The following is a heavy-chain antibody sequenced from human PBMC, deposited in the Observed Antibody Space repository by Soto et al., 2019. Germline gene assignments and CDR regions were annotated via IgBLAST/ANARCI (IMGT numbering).Heavy chain of an antibody. CDR1: GDSISSSTYF. CDR3: AKTPTGYYDS. J-gene: IGHJ4*02. CDR2: VFYTGSA. Sequence: SETLSLTCTVSGDSISSSTYFWGWIRQSPGKGLEYIGSVFYTGSAYYNPSFKSRVSIVADTSTNRFFLNLKSVTATDTGVYYCAKTPTGYYDSWGQGILVTVSS. V-gene: IGHV4-39*02. D-gene: IGHD2-8*02.